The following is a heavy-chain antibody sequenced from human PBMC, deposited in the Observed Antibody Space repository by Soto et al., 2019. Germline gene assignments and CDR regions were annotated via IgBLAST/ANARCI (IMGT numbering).Heavy chain of an antibody. V-gene: IGHV3-33*01. Sequence: PGGSLRLSCAASGFTFSSYGMHWVRQAPGKGLEWVAVIWYDGSNKYYADSVKGRFTISRDNSKNTLYLQMNSLRAEDTAVYYCARDMVGYSYGSGVDYWGQGTLVTVSS. CDR2: IWYDGSNK. J-gene: IGHJ4*02. CDR3: ARDMVGYSYGSGVDY. CDR1: GFTFSSYG. D-gene: IGHD5-18*01.